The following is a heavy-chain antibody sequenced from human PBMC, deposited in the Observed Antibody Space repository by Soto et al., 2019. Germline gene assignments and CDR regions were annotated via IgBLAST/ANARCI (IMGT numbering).Heavy chain of an antibody. D-gene: IGHD3-22*01. J-gene: IGHJ4*02. Sequence: PGGSLRLSCVASGFTFSDYSMNWVRQAPGKGLEWVSFISGRTSTIYYADSVKGRFTISRDNAKNSLYLLMNSLRAEDTAVYYCAREGDGSGYFSDYWGQGTLVTVSS. CDR2: ISGRTSTI. CDR1: GFTFSDYS. CDR3: AREGDGSGYFSDY. V-gene: IGHV3-48*01.